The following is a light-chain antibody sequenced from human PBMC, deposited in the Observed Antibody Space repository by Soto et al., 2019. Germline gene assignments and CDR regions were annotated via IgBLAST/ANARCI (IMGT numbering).Light chain of an antibody. V-gene: IGKV1-5*01. CDR3: QQYHTDWT. J-gene: IGKJ1*01. CDR2: AAS. CDR1: ESIDNW. Sequence: DIQMTQSPSTLSASVGARVPITCRASESIDNWLAWYQQKPGKAPKLLIFAASTLVRGVPSRFSGRGSGTEFTLTISSLQADDYATFYCQQYHTDWTFGQGTKVDIK.